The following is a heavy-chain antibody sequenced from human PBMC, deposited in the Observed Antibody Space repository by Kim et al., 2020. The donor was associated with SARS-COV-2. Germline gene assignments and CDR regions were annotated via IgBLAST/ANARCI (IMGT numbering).Heavy chain of an antibody. V-gene: IGHV4-39*01. CDR3: AKHRSSSWNPDYYYGMDV. J-gene: IGHJ6*02. CDR1: GGSISGSSYY. CDR2: IYSRGST. Sequence: SETLSLTCTVSGGSISGSSYYWGWIRQPPGKGLEWIGSIYSRGSTYYNPSLKSRVVISVDTSKNQLSLKMSSVTAADTAIYYCAKHRSSSWNPDYYYGMDVWGQGTTDTVSS. D-gene: IGHD6-13*01.